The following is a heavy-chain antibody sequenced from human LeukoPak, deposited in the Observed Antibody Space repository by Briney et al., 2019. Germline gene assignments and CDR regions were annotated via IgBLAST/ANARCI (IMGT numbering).Heavy chain of an antibody. Sequence: PSETLSLTCAVYGGSFSSYYWSWIRQPPGKGLEWIGEINHSGSTNYNPSLKSRVTISVDTSKNQFSLKLSSVTAADTAVYYCARRGYSYGYVGPKRPYYFDYWGQGTLVTVSS. J-gene: IGHJ4*02. V-gene: IGHV4-34*01. CDR3: ARRGYSYGYVGPKRPYYFDY. D-gene: IGHD5-18*01. CDR2: INHSGST. CDR1: GGSFSSYY.